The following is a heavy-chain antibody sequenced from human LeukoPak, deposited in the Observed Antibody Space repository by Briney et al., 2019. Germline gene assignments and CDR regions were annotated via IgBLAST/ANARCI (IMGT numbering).Heavy chain of an antibody. CDR1: GFTFSSYS. CDR2: ISSSSSYI. Sequence: GGSLRLSCAASGFTFSSYSMNWVRQAPGKGLEWVSSISSSSSYIYYADSVKGRFAISRDNAKNSLYLQMNSLRAEDTAVYYCARYCGGDCYQYYFDYWGQGTLVTVSS. D-gene: IGHD2-21*02. V-gene: IGHV3-21*01. CDR3: ARYCGGDCYQYYFDY. J-gene: IGHJ4*02.